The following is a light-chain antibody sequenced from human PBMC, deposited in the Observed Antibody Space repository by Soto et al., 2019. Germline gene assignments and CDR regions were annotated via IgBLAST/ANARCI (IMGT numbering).Light chain of an antibody. CDR2: WAS. Sequence: DIVMTQSPDSLAVSLGERATINCKSSQSVLYSSINKNYLAWYQQKPGQPPRLLIYWASTRESGVPDRFSGSGSGTDFTLTISSLQAEDVAFYYCQQYYSTPFTFGPGTKVHIK. V-gene: IGKV4-1*01. CDR3: QQYYSTPFT. J-gene: IGKJ3*01. CDR1: QSVLYSSINKNY.